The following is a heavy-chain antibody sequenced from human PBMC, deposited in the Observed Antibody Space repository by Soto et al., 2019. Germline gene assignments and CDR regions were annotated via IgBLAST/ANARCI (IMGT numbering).Heavy chain of an antibody. V-gene: IGHV3-21*01. CDR2: ISSSSSYI. J-gene: IGHJ6*02. Sequence: GGSLRLSCAASGFTFSSYSMNWVRQAPGKGLEWVSSISSSSSYIYYADSVKGRFTISRDNAKNSLYLQMNSLRAEDTVVYYCARVPDIVVVPATGYYYYYGMDVWGQGTTVTVSS. D-gene: IGHD2-2*01. CDR3: ARVPDIVVVPATGYYYYYGMDV. CDR1: GFTFSSYS.